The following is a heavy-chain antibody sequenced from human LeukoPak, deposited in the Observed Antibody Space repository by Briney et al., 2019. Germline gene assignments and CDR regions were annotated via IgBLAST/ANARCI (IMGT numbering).Heavy chain of an antibody. J-gene: IGHJ4*02. V-gene: IGHV3-23*01. CDR2: ISGSGGST. CDR1: GFTLSSYA. CDR3: VRDMEPLRYFDT. D-gene: IGHD3-9*01. Sequence: GGSRRLSCAASGFTLSSYAMSWVRQAPGKGLEWVSAISGSGGSTYYADSVKGRFTISRDNSKNTVYLQMNSLRAEDTAVYYCVRDMEPLRYFDTWGQGTLVTVSS.